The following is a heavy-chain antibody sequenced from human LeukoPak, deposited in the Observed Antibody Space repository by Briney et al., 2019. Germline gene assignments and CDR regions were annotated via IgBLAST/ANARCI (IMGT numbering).Heavy chain of an antibody. CDR1: GGSISSHY. CDR2: IYYSGST. Sequence: SETLSLTCTVSGGSISSHYWSWIRQPPGKGLEWIGYIYYSGSTNYNPSLKSRVTISVDTPKNQFSLKLSSVTAADTAVYYCARMIPRWLQLNYFDYWGQGTLVTVSS. J-gene: IGHJ4*02. D-gene: IGHD5-24*01. V-gene: IGHV4-59*11. CDR3: ARMIPRWLQLNYFDY.